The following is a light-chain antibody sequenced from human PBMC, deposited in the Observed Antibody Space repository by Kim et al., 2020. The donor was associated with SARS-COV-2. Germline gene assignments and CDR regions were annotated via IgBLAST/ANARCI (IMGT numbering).Light chain of an antibody. CDR3: SSYTRSSTYV. Sequence: QSITFSLTGPNSNVGGYNYVSWYQQHPGKAPKLMIYDSNRRPSGVSNRFSGSRSGNADSLTISGLQAEDEADYYCSSYTRSSTYVFGSGTKVTVL. CDR2: DSN. J-gene: IGLJ1*01. CDR1: NSNVGGYNY. V-gene: IGLV2-14*03.